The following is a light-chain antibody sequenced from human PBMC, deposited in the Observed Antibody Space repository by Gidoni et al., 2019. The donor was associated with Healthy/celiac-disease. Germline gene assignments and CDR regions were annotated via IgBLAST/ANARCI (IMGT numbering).Light chain of an antibody. V-gene: IGLV3-1*01. CDR3: QAWDSSTDGV. CDR2: QHS. CDR1: KLGDNY. J-gene: IGLJ2*01. Sequence: ELSQPPSVSESSGQQASITCSGEKLGDNYACWSQQKPGQSPSLVIYQHSKQPSGIPERFSGSNSGNTAALPIRGTQAMDEADYYCQAWDSSTDGVFGGGTKLTVL.